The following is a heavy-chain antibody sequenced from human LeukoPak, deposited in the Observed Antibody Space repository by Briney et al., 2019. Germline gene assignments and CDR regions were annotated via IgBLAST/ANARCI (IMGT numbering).Heavy chain of an antibody. Sequence: GGSLRLSCAASGFIFSSYSMNWVRQSPGKGLEWVSYISSSSSTIYYADSVKGRFTISRDNAKNSLYLQMNSLRAEDTAVYYCARDQGIAARLDFDYWGQGTLVTVSS. D-gene: IGHD6-6*01. J-gene: IGHJ4*02. CDR3: ARDQGIAARLDFDY. CDR1: GFIFSSYS. V-gene: IGHV3-48*01. CDR2: ISSSSSTI.